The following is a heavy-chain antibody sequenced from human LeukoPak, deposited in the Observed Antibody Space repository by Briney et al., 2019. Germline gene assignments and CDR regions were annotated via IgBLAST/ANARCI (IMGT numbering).Heavy chain of an antibody. J-gene: IGHJ4*02. Sequence: ASVKVSCKASGYPFSSHGISWVRQAPGQGLEWMGWINPNDGDTNYAQKFQGRVTMTRDTSISTAHMEVSRLRSDDTAVYYCARANFLYCSSTTCLFDYWGQGTLVTVSS. CDR2: INPNDGDT. CDR1: GYPFSSHG. D-gene: IGHD2-2*01. V-gene: IGHV1-2*02. CDR3: ARANFLYCSSTTCLFDY.